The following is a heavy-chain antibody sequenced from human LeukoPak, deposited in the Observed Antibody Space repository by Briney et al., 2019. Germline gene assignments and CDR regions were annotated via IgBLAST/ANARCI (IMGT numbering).Heavy chain of an antibody. CDR1: QFTFSYYA. V-gene: IGHV3-30-3*01. CDR2: ISYDGSDK. J-gene: IGHJ4*02. CDR3: ARDANWGEIDY. D-gene: IGHD7-27*01. Sequence: GGSLRLSCAASQFTFSYYAMHWVRQAPGKGLEWVAIISYDGSDKYYADSVKGRFTIFRDNSKNTQYLQMNSLRAEDTAVYYCARDANWGEIDYWDQGTLVTVSS.